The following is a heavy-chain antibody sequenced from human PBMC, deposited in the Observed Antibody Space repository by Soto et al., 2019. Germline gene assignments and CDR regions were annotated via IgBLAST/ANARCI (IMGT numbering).Heavy chain of an antibody. D-gene: IGHD2-15*01. CDR3: ARGQEVGAHFFDS. CDR2: IGTASDT. CDR1: GFTFSGFD. J-gene: IGHJ4*02. Sequence: QPGGSLRLSCEASGFTFSGFDMHWVRQPTGKGLEWVSTIGTASDTYYAVSVKGRFTISRDNAKNSLSLQMNSLRAGDTAVYFCARGQEVGAHFFDSWGQGTQVTVSS. V-gene: IGHV3-13*01.